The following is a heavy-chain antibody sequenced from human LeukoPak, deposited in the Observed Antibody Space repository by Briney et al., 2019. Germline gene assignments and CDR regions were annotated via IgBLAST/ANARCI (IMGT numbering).Heavy chain of an antibody. J-gene: IGHJ4*02. CDR1: GYTFTTYS. V-gene: IGHV1-18*01. CDR3: ARDPELRLFDY. CDR2: ISTYNGNT. D-gene: IGHD1-26*01. Sequence: ASVKVSCKASGYTFTTYSISGVPQAPGQGLEWMGWISTYNGNTKYPQKLQDRVIMTTDTSTSTAYMEMRSLTSDDTAVYYCARDPELRLFDYWGQGTLVTVSS.